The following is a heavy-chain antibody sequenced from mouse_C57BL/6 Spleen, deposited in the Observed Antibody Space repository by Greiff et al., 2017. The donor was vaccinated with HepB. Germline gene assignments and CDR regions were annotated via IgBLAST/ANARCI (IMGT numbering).Heavy chain of an antibody. CDR2: INYDGSST. V-gene: IGHV5-16*01. CDR1: GFTFSDYY. J-gene: IGHJ4*01. Sequence: EVMLVESEGGLVQPGSSMKLSCTASGFTFSDYYMAWVRQVPEKGLEWVANINYDGSSTYYLDSLKSRFIISRDNAKNILYLQMSSLKSEDTATYYCARDRGAYYSNYGAMDYWGQGTSVTVSS. D-gene: IGHD2-5*01. CDR3: ARDRGAYYSNYGAMDY.